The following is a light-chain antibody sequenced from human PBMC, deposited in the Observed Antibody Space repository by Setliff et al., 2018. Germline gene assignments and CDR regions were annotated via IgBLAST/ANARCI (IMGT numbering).Light chain of an antibody. CDR1: SSDVGAYDY. CDR3: SAYAGSNNWGV. Sequence: QSVLTQPPSASGSPGQSVTISCTGTSSDVGAYDYVSWYQQHPGKAPKLMLYKVTERPSGVPDRFSGSKSGSTASLTVSGLQADDEADYYCSAYAGSNNWGVFGTGTKGTVL. J-gene: IGLJ1*01. V-gene: IGLV2-8*01. CDR2: KVT.